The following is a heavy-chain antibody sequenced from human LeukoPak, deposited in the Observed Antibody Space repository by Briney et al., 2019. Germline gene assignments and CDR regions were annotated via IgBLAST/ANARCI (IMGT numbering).Heavy chain of an antibody. D-gene: IGHD3-3*01. CDR2: ISDSGSA. CDR3: ANYGVVLETYGSPSPFVY. CDR1: GSSMSSDYY. V-gene: IGHV4-38-2*02. J-gene: IGHJ4*02. Sequence: KPSETLSLTCTVSGSSMSSDYYWGWIRQPPGKGLEWIGSISDSGSAYYNPSLKSRVVISVDPSKKQFSLKVTSVTAADTAVYYCANYGVVLETYGSPSPFVYWGQGTLVTVSS.